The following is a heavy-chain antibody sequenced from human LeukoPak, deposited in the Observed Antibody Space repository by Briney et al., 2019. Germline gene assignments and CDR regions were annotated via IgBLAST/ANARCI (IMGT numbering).Heavy chain of an antibody. CDR2: FDPEPGET. CDR3: ATIPVVRGIIVDY. V-gene: IGHV1-24*01. Sequence: GAPVKVSCTVSGHTLTELSMHWVRQAPGKGLEWMGGFDPEPGETVYAQKFHGRVSMTEDTSTDTAYMELSSLKSEDTAMYYCATIPVVRGIIVDYWGQGTLISVSS. CDR1: GHTLTELS. J-gene: IGHJ4*02. D-gene: IGHD3-10*01.